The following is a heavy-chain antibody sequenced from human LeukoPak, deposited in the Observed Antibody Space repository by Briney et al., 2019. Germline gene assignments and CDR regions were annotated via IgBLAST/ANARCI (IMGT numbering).Heavy chain of an antibody. CDR3: AKRGLDDSSAYYFDY. J-gene: IGHJ4*02. V-gene: IGHV3-23*01. Sequence: GGSLRLSCAASGFTFSSYAMSWVRQAPGKGLEWVSAISGSGGSTYYADSVKGRFTISRDKSKNTLYLQMNSLRAEDTAVYYCAKRGLDDSSAYYFDYWGQGTLVTVSS. D-gene: IGHD3-22*01. CDR2: ISGSGGST. CDR1: GFTFSSYA.